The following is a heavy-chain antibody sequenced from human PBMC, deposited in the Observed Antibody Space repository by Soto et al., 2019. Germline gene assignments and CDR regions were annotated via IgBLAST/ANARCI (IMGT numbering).Heavy chain of an antibody. Sequence: ASVKVSCKASGYTFTSYGISWVRQAPGQGLEWMGWISAYNGNTNYAQKLQGRVTMTTDTSTSTAYMELRSLRSDDTAVYYCARDRNLVVPAAMYYYYYGMDVWGQGTTVTVS. J-gene: IGHJ6*02. D-gene: IGHD2-2*01. V-gene: IGHV1-18*04. CDR3: ARDRNLVVPAAMYYYYYGMDV. CDR2: ISAYNGNT. CDR1: GYTFTSYG.